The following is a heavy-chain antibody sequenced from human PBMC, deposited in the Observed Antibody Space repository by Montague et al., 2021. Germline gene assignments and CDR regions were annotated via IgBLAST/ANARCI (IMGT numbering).Heavy chain of an antibody. CDR2: IWFDGSNI. CDR1: GFTVTSYA. V-gene: IGHV3-33*01. D-gene: IGHD6-19*01. Sequence: SLRLSCAASGFTVTSYAMHWFRQAPGKGLEWVALIWFDGSNIKYADSVKGRFTISRDTPKNTLSLEMDSLTADDTAVYYCARGRPSWLDRGFDLWGQGTLVTVSS. J-gene: IGHJ4*02. CDR3: ARGRPSWLDRGFDL.